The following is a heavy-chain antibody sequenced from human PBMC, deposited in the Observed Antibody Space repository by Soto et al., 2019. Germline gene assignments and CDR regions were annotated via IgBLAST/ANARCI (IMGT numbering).Heavy chain of an antibody. J-gene: IGHJ6*02. Sequence: SEPLSLTCTVSGGSISSYYWSWIRQPPGKGLEWIGYIYYSGSTNYNPSLKSRVTISVDTSKNQFSLKLSSVTAADTAVYYCARDRGVDYGSGSYYVKRYYYYGMDVWGQGTTVTVSS. CDR2: IYYSGST. V-gene: IGHV4-59*01. D-gene: IGHD3-10*01. CDR3: ARDRGVDYGSGSYYVKRYYYYGMDV. CDR1: GGSISSYY.